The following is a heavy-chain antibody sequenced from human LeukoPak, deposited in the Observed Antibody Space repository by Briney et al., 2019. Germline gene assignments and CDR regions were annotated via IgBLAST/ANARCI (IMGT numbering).Heavy chain of an antibody. Sequence: SETLSLTCTVSVGSISSYYWSWIRQPAGKGLEWIVRIYTSGSTNYNPPLKSRVTMSVATSKNQFSLKLSSVTAADTAVYSCARGGHSGWYKGYNWFDPWGQGTLVTVSS. V-gene: IGHV4-4*07. J-gene: IGHJ5*02. CDR1: VGSISSYY. CDR2: IYTSGST. D-gene: IGHD6-19*01. CDR3: ARGGHSGWYKGYNWFDP.